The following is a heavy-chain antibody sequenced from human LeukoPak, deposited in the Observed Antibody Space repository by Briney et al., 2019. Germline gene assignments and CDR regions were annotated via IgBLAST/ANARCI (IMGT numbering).Heavy chain of an antibody. J-gene: IGHJ4*02. V-gene: IGHV3-74*01. CDR3: GSSPYVWGIDH. Sequence: GGSLRLSCAASGFTFSSHWMHWVRQAPGKGLVCVSLINSDGSRITYADSVKGRFTISRDNSKNTLHLQMKSLRADDTAVYYCGSSPYVWGIDHWGQGTPVTVSS. D-gene: IGHD3-16*01. CDR2: INSDGSRI. CDR1: GFTFSSHW.